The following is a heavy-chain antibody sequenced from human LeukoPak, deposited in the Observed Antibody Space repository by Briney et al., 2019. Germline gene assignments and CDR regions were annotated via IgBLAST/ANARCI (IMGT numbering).Heavy chain of an antibody. J-gene: IGHJ4*02. CDR2: IWYDGSNE. CDR1: GFNFSTYG. V-gene: IGHV3-33*01. Sequence: GGSLRLSCAASGFNFSTYGMHWVRQAPGKGLEWVAVIWYDGSNEYYADSVKGRFTISRDNSKNTLFLQMNRLRAEDTAMYYCASEYEYWGQGILVTVSS. D-gene: IGHD6-6*01. CDR3: ASEYEY.